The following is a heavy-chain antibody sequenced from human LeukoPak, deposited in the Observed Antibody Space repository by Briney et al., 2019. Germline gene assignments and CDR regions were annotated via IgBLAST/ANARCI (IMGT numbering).Heavy chain of an antibody. CDR1: VSPLTGYY. D-gene: IGHD2-2*01. CDR3: ARGSVVPATRYNGLDP. Sequence: ALLKLSCKASVSPLTGYYLHWVLRAPSHGLRWMGRINPNGGGTNYVQKDQGRVTLTRDTSISTAYMEQRRLRSDDTAVYYCARGSVVPATRYNGLDPWGRGTLVTVSS. V-gene: IGHV1-2*06. J-gene: IGHJ5*02. CDR2: INPNGGGT.